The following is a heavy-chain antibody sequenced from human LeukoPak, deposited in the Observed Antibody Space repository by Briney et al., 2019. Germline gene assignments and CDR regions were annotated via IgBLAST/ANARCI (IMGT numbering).Heavy chain of an antibody. J-gene: IGHJ4*02. CDR1: GGSISSGGYS. CDR2: IYHSCIT. CDR3: ARGLRYYGSGSYYTRFDY. Sequence: SQTLSLTCAVSGGSISSGGYSWSWIRQPPGKGLEWIGYIYHSCITYYNPSLKSRVTISVDTSKNQFSLKLSSVTAADTAVYYCARGLRYYGSGSYYTRFDYWGQGTLVTVSS. V-gene: IGHV4-30-2*01. D-gene: IGHD3-10*01.